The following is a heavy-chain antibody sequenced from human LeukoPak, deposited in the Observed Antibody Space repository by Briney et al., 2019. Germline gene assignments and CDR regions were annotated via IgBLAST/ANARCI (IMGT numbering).Heavy chain of an antibody. CDR2: IKQDGSEK. J-gene: IGHJ4*02. D-gene: IGHD6-13*01. CDR1: GFTFSSYW. Sequence: GGSLRLSCAASGFTFSSYWMSWVRQAPGKGLEWVTNIKQDGSEKYYVDSVKGRFTISRDNAKNSLYLQMNSLRAEDTAVYYCARGPVGYSSSWQLSDYWGQGTLVTVSS. CDR3: ARGPVGYSSSWQLSDY. V-gene: IGHV3-7*01.